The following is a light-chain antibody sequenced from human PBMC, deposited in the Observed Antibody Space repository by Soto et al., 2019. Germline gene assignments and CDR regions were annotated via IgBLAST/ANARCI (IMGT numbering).Light chain of an antibody. Sequence: EIVLTQSPATLSLSPGERATLSCRASQSFSSYLAWYQQKPGQAPRLLIYDASNRATGIPARFSGSVSGTDFTLTISRLEPEDFAVYYCQQYSRSPRTFGQGTKVDIK. V-gene: IGKV3-11*01. CDR3: QQYSRSPRT. CDR1: QSFSSY. J-gene: IGKJ1*01. CDR2: DAS.